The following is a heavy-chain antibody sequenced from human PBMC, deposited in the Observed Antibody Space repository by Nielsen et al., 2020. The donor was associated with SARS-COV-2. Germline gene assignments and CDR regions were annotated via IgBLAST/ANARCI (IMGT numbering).Heavy chain of an antibody. V-gene: IGHV4-4*02. Sequence: GSLRLSCTVSGGSVNNNDWWTWVRQSPGKGLERIGEVSHRGSTNYNPSLKSRVTVSVDTSKNQFSLSLNSVTAADTAVYYCARKWELHALDIWGRGTMVTVSS. J-gene: IGHJ3*02. CDR2: VSHRGST. D-gene: IGHD1-26*01. CDR3: ARKWELHALDI. CDR1: GGSVNNNDW.